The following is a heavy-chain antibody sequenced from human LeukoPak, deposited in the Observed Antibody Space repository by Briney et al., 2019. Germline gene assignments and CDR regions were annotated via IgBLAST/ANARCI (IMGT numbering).Heavy chain of an antibody. J-gene: IGHJ4*02. Sequence: GASVKVSCKVSGYTVTELSIHWVRQAPGKGLERMGGFDPDEAETVFAGKFQGRVTMAEDTSTNTAYMELTSLRSEDTAVYYCATGQTTPVLVDTLHFWGQGTLVTVSS. V-gene: IGHV1-24*01. CDR2: FDPDEAET. CDR3: ATGQTTPVLVDTLHF. D-gene: IGHD4-17*01. CDR1: GYTVTELS.